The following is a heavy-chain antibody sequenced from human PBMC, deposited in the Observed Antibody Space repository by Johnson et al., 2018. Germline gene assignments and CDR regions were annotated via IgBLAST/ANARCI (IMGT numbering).Heavy chain of an antibody. V-gene: IGHV3-33*01. J-gene: IGHJ3*02. Sequence: QVQLVESGGGVVQPGRSLRVSCAASGFTFSRYGMHWVRQAPGKGLEWVAVIWYDGSNKFYADSVKGRFTISRDSSKNTLYLQMNSVRAEDTAAYYCAREGTGTHYAFDIWGQGTMVTVSS. CDR1: GFTFSRYG. CDR3: AREGTGTHYAFDI. D-gene: IGHD3/OR15-3a*01. CDR2: IWYDGSNK.